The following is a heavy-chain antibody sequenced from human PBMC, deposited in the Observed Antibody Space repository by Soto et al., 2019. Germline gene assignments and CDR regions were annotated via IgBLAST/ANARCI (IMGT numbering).Heavy chain of an antibody. CDR3: ARDQITMIVVVTPPGY. CDR1: GFTFSSYA. D-gene: IGHD3-22*01. V-gene: IGHV3-30-3*01. Sequence: PGGSLRLSCAASGFTFSSYAMHWVRQAPGKGLEWVAVISYDGSNKYYADSVKGRFTTSRDNSKNTLYLQMNSLRAEDTAVYYCARDQITMIVVVTPPGYWGQGTLVTVSS. CDR2: ISYDGSNK. J-gene: IGHJ4*02.